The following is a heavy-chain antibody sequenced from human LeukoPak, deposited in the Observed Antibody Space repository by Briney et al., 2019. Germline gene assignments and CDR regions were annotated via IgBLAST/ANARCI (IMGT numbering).Heavy chain of an antibody. D-gene: IGHD3-10*01. CDR1: GYTFTSYG. V-gene: IGHV1-18*01. Sequence: ASVKVSCKASGYTFTSYGISWVRQAPGQGLEWMGWISAYNGNTNYAQKLQGRVTMTTDTSTSTAYMELRSLRSDDTAVYYCARGYGSGSYYYYYHYMDVWGKGTTVTVS. CDR2: ISAYNGNT. J-gene: IGHJ6*03. CDR3: ARGYGSGSYYYYYHYMDV.